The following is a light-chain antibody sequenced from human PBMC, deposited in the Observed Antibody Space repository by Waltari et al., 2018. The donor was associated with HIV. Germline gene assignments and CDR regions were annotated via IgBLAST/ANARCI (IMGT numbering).Light chain of an antibody. CDR3: AAWGDSLTSFV. CDR2: RNN. Sequence: QSVLTQPPSASETPGQRVPISCSGSSSNIGSNYVYWYQHRPGTAPNLLIYRNNQRPSGVPDRFSGSKSGTSASLAISGLRSEDEADYYCAAWGDSLTSFVFGTGTKVTVL. J-gene: IGLJ1*01. CDR1: SSNIGSNY. V-gene: IGLV1-47*01.